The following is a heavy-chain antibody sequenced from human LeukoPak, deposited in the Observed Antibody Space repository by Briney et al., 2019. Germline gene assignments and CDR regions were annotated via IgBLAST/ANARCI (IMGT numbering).Heavy chain of an antibody. V-gene: IGHV7-4-1*02. Sequence: ASVKVSCKASGYTFINDDIRWVRQAPGQWLEWMGWINTNTGNPTYAQGFTGRLVFSLDTSVSTAYLQISSLKAEDTAVYYCARVGRDGYAAEAWGQGTMVTVSS. CDR2: INTNTGNP. J-gene: IGHJ3*01. CDR3: ARVGRDGYAAEA. D-gene: IGHD5-24*01. CDR1: GYTFINDD.